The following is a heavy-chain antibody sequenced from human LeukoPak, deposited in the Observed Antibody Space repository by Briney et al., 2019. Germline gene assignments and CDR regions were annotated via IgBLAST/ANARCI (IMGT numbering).Heavy chain of an antibody. Sequence: ASVKVSCKASGYTFTDYYVHWVRQAPGQGLEWMGRISPNRGGTNYAQNFRGRLTVTRDTSISTAYMERSSLRSDDTAVYYSAKNRASDYADYWGQGTLVTVSS. CDR2: ISPNRGGT. V-gene: IGHV1-2*06. D-gene: IGHD5-12*01. J-gene: IGHJ4*02. CDR3: AKNRASDYADY. CDR1: GYTFTDYY.